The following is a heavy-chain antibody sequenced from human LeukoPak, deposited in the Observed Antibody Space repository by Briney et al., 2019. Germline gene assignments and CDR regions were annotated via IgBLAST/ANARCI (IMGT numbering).Heavy chain of an antibody. D-gene: IGHD3-10*01. CDR2: IYYSGST. CDR3: ARWRGRMVRGVGPFYYYMDV. J-gene: IGHJ6*03. CDR1: GGSISSSSYY. V-gene: IGHV4-39*01. Sequence: SETLSLTCTVSGGSISSSSYYWGWIRQPPGKGLEWIGTIYYSGSTYCNPSLKSRVTISVDTSKNQFSLKLSSVTAADTAVYYCARWRGRMVRGVGPFYYYMDVWGKGTTVTISS.